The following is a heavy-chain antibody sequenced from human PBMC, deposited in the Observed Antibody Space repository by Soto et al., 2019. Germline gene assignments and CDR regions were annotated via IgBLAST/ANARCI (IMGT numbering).Heavy chain of an antibody. V-gene: IGHV1-8*01. CDR3: ARWYGGNSGDY. CDR2: MNPNSGDT. D-gene: IGHD2-21*02. Sequence: QVQLVQSGAEVKKPGASVKVSCKASGYTFTSYDINWVRQATGQGPEWMGWMNPNSGDTHYAQTFQGRVTMTRNTYISTGYMELSSLSSENTAMYYCARWYGGNSGDYWSQGTVVTVSS. CDR1: GYTFTSYD. J-gene: IGHJ4*02.